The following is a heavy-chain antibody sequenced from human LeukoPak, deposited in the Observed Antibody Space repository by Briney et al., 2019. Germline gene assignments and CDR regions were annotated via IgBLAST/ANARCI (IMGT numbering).Heavy chain of an antibody. CDR1: GFTFSSYW. Sequence: GGSLRLSCAASGFTFSSYWMHWVRQAPGKGLVWVSRMNSDGSSTSYADSVKGRFTISRDNAKNTLYLQMNSLRAEDTAVYYCVITSATGPLDYWGQGTLVTVSS. V-gene: IGHV3-74*01. D-gene: IGHD1-14*01. CDR3: VITSATGPLDY. CDR2: MNSDGSST. J-gene: IGHJ4*02.